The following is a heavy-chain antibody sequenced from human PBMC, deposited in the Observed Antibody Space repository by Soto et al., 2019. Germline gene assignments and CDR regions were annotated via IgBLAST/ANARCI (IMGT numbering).Heavy chain of an antibody. CDR2: IYYSGST. D-gene: IGHD6-19*01. CDR3: AGGGYSSDWYLGH. J-gene: IGHJ4*02. CDR1: GASITSYY. V-gene: IGHV4-59*01. Sequence: SETLSLTCTVSGASITSYYWTWIRQPPGKGLEWIGSIYYSGSTNYNPSLKSRVTISLDTSKKRFSLRLSSVTAADTAVYYCAGGGYSSDWYLGHWGQGTLVTVSS.